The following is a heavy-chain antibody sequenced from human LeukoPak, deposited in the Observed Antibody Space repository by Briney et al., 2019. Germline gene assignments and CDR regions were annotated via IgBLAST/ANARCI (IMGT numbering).Heavy chain of an antibody. CDR1: GFTFSGYW. V-gene: IGHV3-7*01. D-gene: IGHD2-21*02. J-gene: IGHJ4*02. CDR2: IKQDGSEK. CDR3: ARDDYYAHDN. Sequence: GGSLRLSCAASGFTFSGYWMSWVRQAPGKGLEWVANIKQDGSEKYYVDSVKGRFTISRDNAKKSLYLQMNSLRAEDTAVYYCARDDYYAHDNWGQGTLVTVSS.